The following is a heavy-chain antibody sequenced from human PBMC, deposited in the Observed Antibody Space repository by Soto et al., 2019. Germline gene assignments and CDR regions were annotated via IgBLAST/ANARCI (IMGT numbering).Heavy chain of an antibody. V-gene: IGHV4-59*01. J-gene: IGHJ4*02. D-gene: IGHD1-20*01. Sequence: PSETLSLTCTVSGVSITPYYWTWIRHPPGKGLEWIDYVYHTGNTYYNPSLKSRVTISLDTSKNQVSLRLKSVTAADTAVYYCAREQYNWKLWGQGTLVTVSS. CDR2: VYHTGNT. CDR3: AREQYNWKL. CDR1: GVSITPYY.